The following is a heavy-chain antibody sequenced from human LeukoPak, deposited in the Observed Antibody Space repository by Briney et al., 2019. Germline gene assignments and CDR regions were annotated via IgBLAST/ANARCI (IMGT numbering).Heavy chain of an antibody. J-gene: IGHJ6*03. V-gene: IGHV3-21*01. Sequence: PGGSLRLSCAASGFAFGSYSISWVRQAPGKGLEWVSSITSRSSHINYADSAKGRFTISRDNAENSLYLQMNSLRAEDTAVYYCARDLLGATTTNYYYYYMDVWGKGTTVTVSS. CDR1: GFAFGSYS. CDR2: ITSRSSHI. CDR3: ARDLLGATTTNYYYYYMDV. D-gene: IGHD1-26*01.